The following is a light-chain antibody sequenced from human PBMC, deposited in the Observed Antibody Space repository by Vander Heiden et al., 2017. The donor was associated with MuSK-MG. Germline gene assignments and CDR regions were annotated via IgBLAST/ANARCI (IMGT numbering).Light chain of an antibody. J-gene: IGLJ2*01. Sequence: QSVPTHPPSASGTPGQRVTIPCPGSSSYIGSNYVYWYQQLQVTAPKLLIYRNNKRPSVVPDRFSGSKSGTSASLAISGLRSEDEADYYCAACDDSLSAVVFGGGTKLTVL. CDR3: AACDDSLSAVV. V-gene: IGLV1-47*01. CDR1: SSYIGSNY. CDR2: RNN.